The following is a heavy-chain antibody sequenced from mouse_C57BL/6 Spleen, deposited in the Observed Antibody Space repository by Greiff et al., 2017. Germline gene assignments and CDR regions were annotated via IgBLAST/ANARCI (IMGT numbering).Heavy chain of an antibody. D-gene: IGHD4-1*01. CDR1: GYAFTNYL. CDR2: INPGSGGT. J-gene: IGHJ2*01. Sequence: VQLQQSGAELVRPGTSVKVSCKASGYAFTNYLIEWVKQRPGQGLEWIGVINPGSGGTNYNEKFKGKATLTADKSSSTAYMQLSSLTSEDSAVYFCARIAGTLYYFDYWGQGTTLTVSS. V-gene: IGHV1-54*01. CDR3: ARIAGTLYYFDY.